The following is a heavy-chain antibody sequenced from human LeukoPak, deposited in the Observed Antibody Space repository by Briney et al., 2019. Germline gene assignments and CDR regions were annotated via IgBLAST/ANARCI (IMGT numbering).Heavy chain of an antibody. V-gene: IGHV3-23*01. CDR2: ISGSAGSI. D-gene: IGHD2-2*01. J-gene: IGHJ4*02. CDR3: AKDIVVVPAAGDYFDY. CDR1: GFTFSSHA. Sequence: GGSLRLSCAASGFTFSSHAMSWVRQAPGKGLEWVSIISGSAGSIYYADSVKGWFTISRDNSKNTLYLQMSSLRAEDTAVYYCAKDIVVVPAAGDYFDYWGQGALVTVSS.